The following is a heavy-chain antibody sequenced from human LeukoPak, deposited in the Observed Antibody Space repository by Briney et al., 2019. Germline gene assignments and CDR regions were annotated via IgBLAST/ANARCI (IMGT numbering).Heavy chain of an antibody. CDR3: AKGVAGYFDY. J-gene: IGHJ4*02. Sequence: GGSLRLSCAASGFTFSSYAMSWVRQAPGKGLGWVSAISGSGGSTYYADSVKGRYTISRDNSKNTLYLQMNSLRAEDTAVYYCAKGVAGYFDYWGQGTLVTVSS. V-gene: IGHV3-23*01. D-gene: IGHD6-19*01. CDR2: ISGSGGST. CDR1: GFTFSSYA.